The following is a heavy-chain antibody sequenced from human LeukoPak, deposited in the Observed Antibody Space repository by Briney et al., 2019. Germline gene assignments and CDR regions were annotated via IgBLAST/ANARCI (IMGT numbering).Heavy chain of an antibody. D-gene: IGHD3-22*01. CDR2: INWNGGST. CDR1: GFTFDDYG. V-gene: IGHV3-20*04. CDR3: ARVFYYYDSSGPEYYFDY. J-gene: IGHJ4*02. Sequence: GGSLRLSCAASGFTFDDYGMSWVRQAPGKGLEWVSGINWNGGSTGYADSVKGRFTISRDNARNSLYLQMNSLRAEDTAVYYCARVFYYYDSSGPEYYFDYWGQGTLVTVSS.